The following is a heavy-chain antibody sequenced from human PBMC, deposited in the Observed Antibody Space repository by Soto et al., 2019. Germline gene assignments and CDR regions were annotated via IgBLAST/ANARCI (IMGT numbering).Heavy chain of an antibody. CDR3: AGDCSSTSCYKDFQH. Sequence: SVKVSCKASGGTFSSYTISWVRQAPGQGLEWMGRIIPILGIANYAQKFQGRVTITADKSTSTAYMELSSLRSEDTAVYYCAGDCSSTSCYKDFQHWGQGTLVNVSS. CDR2: IIPILGIA. V-gene: IGHV1-69*04. D-gene: IGHD2-2*02. J-gene: IGHJ1*01. CDR1: GGTFSSYT.